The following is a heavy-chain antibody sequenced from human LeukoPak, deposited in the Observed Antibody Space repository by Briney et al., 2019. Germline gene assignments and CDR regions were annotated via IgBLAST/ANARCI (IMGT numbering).Heavy chain of an antibody. D-gene: IGHD6-13*01. V-gene: IGHV3-74*01. CDR2: INPDGSTT. CDR3: AKVQQQLVPVDY. Sequence: GGSLRLSCAASGFTFSNYWMHWVRHDPGKGLVWVSFINPDGSTTNYADSVKGRFTISRDNAKNALYLQMNSLRAEDTAVYYCAKVQQQLVPVDYWGQGTLVTVSS. J-gene: IGHJ4*02. CDR1: GFTFSNYW.